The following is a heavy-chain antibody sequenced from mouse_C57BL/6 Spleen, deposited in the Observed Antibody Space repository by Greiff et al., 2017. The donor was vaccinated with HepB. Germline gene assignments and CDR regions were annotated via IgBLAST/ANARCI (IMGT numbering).Heavy chain of an antibody. CDR1: GFSLTRYG. CDR2: IWSGGST. Sequence: QVQLKESGPGLVQPSQSLSITCTVSGFSLTRYGVHWVRQSPGKGLEWLGVIWSGGSTDSNAAFISRLSISKDNSKSQVFFKMNSLQADDTAIYYCARRGRGYFDYWGQGTTLTVSS. V-gene: IGHV2-2*01. CDR3: ARRGRGYFDY. J-gene: IGHJ2*01.